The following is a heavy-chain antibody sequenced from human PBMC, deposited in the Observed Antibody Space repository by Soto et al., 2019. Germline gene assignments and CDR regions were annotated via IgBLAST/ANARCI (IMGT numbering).Heavy chain of an antibody. J-gene: IGHJ6*03. CDR2: ISVKNGDT. CDR1: GYTFFDYG. Sequence: QVQLVQSGAEVKKPGASVKVSCKASGYTFFDYGVSWVRQAPGQGLEWMAWISVKNGDTNYAQKFQGRVTMTTDTATNTAHMGVRSLRSDDSAGYYWARGVPARDYYSYYMDVWGTGTTVTVSS. D-gene: IGHD2-2*01. CDR3: ARGVPARDYYSYYMDV. V-gene: IGHV1-18*01.